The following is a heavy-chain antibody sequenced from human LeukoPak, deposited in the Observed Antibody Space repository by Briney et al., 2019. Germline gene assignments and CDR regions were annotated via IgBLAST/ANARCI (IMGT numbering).Heavy chain of an antibody. J-gene: IGHJ6*04. CDR2: ISTSTNYI. CDR3: AELGITMIGGV. CDR1: GFTFSNYN. V-gene: IGHV3-21*01. Sequence: GGSLRLSCAASGFTFSNYNMNWVRQAPGKGLEWVSSISTSTNYIYYAASVKGRFTISRDNAKNSLYLQMNSLRAEDTAVYYCAELGITMIGGVWGKGTTVTISS. D-gene: IGHD3-10*02.